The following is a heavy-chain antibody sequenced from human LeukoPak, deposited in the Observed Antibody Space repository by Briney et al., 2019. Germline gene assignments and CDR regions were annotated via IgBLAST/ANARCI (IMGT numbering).Heavy chain of an antibody. J-gene: IGHJ4*02. V-gene: IGHV4-4*07. Sequence: SETLSLTCDVSGASMVGYYWSWIRQSAGGGLEWIGCVHNSGSTNYHPSLRSRVTLSEDVSKSQFYLRLTSVTAADTAVYYCARDGGGNRNFDYWGQGTLVTVSS. CDR2: VHNSGST. CDR3: ARDGGGNRNFDY. CDR1: GASMVGYY. D-gene: IGHD4-23*01.